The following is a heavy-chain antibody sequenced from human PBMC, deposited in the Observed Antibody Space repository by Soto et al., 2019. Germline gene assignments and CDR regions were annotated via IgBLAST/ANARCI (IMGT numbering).Heavy chain of an antibody. Sequence: QMQLVQSGPEVKKPGTSVKVSCKASGFTLTSADVQWVRQTRGQRLEWIGWIVGGSGSTNYAQQFQGRLAITRDMSTSTVYMELSSLRSEDTAVYYCAADGSNRPFDFWGQGTLVTVSS. V-gene: IGHV1-58*01. CDR2: IVGGSGST. J-gene: IGHJ4*02. CDR3: AADGSNRPFDF. CDR1: GFTLTSAD. D-gene: IGHD1-26*01.